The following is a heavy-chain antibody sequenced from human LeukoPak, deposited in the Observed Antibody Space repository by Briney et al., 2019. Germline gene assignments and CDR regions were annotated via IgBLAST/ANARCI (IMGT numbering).Heavy chain of an antibody. CDR2: IRGSGGGT. J-gene: IGHJ4*02. V-gene: IGHV3-23*01. CDR3: AKTPENDDGSAWYYFDY. Sequence: GGSLRLSCAAPGFTFSNYAMSWVRQAPGKGLEWVSAIRGSGGGTYYADSVKGRFTISRDNSKNTLYLQMHSLRAEDTAVYYCAKTPENDDGSAWYYFDYWGQGTLVTVSS. CDR1: GFTFSNYA. D-gene: IGHD6-19*01.